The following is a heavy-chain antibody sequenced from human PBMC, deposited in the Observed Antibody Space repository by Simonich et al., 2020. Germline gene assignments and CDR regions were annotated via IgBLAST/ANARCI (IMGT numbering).Heavy chain of an antibody. CDR1: GYTFTSYG. CDR3: ARASRGTWWYYYFDY. J-gene: IGHJ4*02. V-gene: IGHV1-18*01. CDR2: ISTNNGNQ. Sequence: QVQLVQSGAEVKKPGASVKVSCKASGYTFTSYGISWVRQAPGQGLEWMGWISTNNGNQNYAHKLKVRVTMTTDTATRTAYMELRGLRSDDTAVYYCARASRGTWWYYYFDYWGQGTLVTVSS. D-gene: IGHD2-15*01.